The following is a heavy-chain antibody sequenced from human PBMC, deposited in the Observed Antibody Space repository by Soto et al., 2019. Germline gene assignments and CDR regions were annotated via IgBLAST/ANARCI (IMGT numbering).Heavy chain of an antibody. V-gene: IGHV3-23*01. D-gene: IGHD4-17*01. J-gene: IGHJ4*02. Sequence: EVQLLESGGGLLQRGGSLRLSCAASGFTFSSYAMNWVRQAPGKGLEWVSVIHGSGGSAYYADSVKGRFTISRDNSKNTVFLQMNSLRVGHTAIYFCARGRDRDTVTTFDYWGQGALVTVSP. CDR3: ARGRDRDTVTTFDY. CDR1: GFTFSSYA. CDR2: IHGSGGSA.